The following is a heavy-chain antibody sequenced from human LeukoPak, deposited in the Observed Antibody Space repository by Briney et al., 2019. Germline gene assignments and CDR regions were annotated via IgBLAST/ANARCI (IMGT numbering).Heavy chain of an antibody. CDR3: ARDLIYTGYSYGYGAFDI. CDR1: GGTFSSYA. J-gene: IGHJ3*02. V-gene: IGHV1-69*04. Sequence: SVKVSCKASGGTFSSYAISWVRQAPEQGLEWMGRIIPILGIANYAQKFQGRVTITADKSTSTAYMELSSLRSEDTAVYYCARDLIYTGYSYGYGAFDIWGQGTMVTVSS. CDR2: IIPILGIA. D-gene: IGHD5-18*01.